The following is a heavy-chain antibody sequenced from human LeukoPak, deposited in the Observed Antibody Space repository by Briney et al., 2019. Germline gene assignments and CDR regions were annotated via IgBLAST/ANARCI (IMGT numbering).Heavy chain of an antibody. J-gene: IGHJ4*02. CDR2: ISNDENDK. CDR3: AKDTAVAGTGYFDY. D-gene: IGHD6-19*01. CDR1: GSTFRRYA. V-gene: IGHV3-30-3*02. Sequence: GGSLRLSCAASGSTFRRYAMHWVRQAPGKGLDWVAVISNDENDKYYADSVKGRFTISRDNSKNTLYLQMNSLRAEDTAVYYCAKDTAVAGTGYFDYWGQGTLVTVSS.